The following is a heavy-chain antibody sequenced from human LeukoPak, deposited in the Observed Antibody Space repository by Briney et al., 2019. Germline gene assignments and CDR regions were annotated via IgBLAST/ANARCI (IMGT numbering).Heavy chain of an antibody. D-gene: IGHD2-21*01. CDR1: GGSISSGSYY. CDR2: IYYSGTT. Sequence: PSETLSLTCTVSGGSISSGSYYWSWIRQHPGKGLEWIGYIYYSGTTYYNPSLKSRVTISRDTSKNQFSLRVSSVTAADTAVYYCARHLNNCGDDCYIFDYWGQGTLVAVSS. V-gene: IGHV4-31*03. J-gene: IGHJ4*02. CDR3: ARHLNNCGDDCYIFDY.